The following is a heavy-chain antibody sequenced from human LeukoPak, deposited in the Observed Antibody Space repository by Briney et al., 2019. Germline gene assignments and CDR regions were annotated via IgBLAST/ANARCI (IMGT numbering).Heavy chain of an antibody. CDR2: VQISENN. CDR3: ARESVAADTRWFDY. V-gene: IGHV4-4*07. Sequence: PSETLSLTCTVFGGYISDYYWTWIRQSAGKGLDWIGRVQISENNDYNPSLRSRVTLSLDTSKNQFSLRLTSVTAADTAIYYCARESVAADTRWFDYWGQGTLVTVSS. CDR1: GGYISDYY. D-gene: IGHD5-24*01. J-gene: IGHJ4*02.